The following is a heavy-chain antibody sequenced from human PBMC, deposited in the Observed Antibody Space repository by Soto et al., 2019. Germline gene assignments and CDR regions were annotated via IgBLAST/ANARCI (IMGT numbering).Heavy chain of an antibody. J-gene: IGHJ6*02. V-gene: IGHV4-30-4*01. D-gene: IGHD6-19*01. CDR2: IYYSGSA. CDR3: ARGGDSSVYYGMDV. Sequence: QVQLQESGPGPVKTSQTLSLTCTVSGGSISSGDNYWSWIRQPPGKGLEWIGYIYYSGSAYYNPSLQSLVTXXVXTXXNQFSLKVSSVTAADPAVYYCARGGDSSVYYGMDVWGQGTAVTVSS. CDR1: GGSISSGDNY.